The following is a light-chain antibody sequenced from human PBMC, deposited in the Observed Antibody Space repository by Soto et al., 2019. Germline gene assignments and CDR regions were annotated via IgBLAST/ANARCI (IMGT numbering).Light chain of an antibody. V-gene: IGKV3D-20*01. Sequence: EIVLTQSPATLSLSPGERATLSCGASQSVSSGYLAWYQQKPGLAPRLLIYDASSRATGIPDRFSGSGSGTDFTLTISRLEPEDFAVYYCQQYGSSPSLTFGGGTKVEIK. J-gene: IGKJ4*01. CDR2: DAS. CDR3: QQYGSSPSLT. CDR1: QSVSSGY.